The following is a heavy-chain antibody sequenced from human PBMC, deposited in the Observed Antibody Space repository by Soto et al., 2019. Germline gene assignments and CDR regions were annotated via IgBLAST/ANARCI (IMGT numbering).Heavy chain of an antibody. Sequence: QVQLQQWGAGLLKPSETLSLTCAVYGGSFSGYYWSWIRQPPGKGLEWIGEINHSGSTNYNPSLTSRVTISVDTSKNQFSLKLSSVTAADTAVYYCARIGGYCSGGSCYSYYYGMDVWGQGTTVTVSS. J-gene: IGHJ6*02. CDR1: GGSFSGYY. D-gene: IGHD2-15*01. CDR3: ARIGGYCSGGSCYSYYYGMDV. V-gene: IGHV4-34*01. CDR2: INHSGST.